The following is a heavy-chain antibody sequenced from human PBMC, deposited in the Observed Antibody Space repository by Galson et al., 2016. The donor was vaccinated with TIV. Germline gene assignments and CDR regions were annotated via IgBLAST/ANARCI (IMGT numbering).Heavy chain of an antibody. Sequence: SLRLSCAASGFTFSKYGMLWVRQAPGKGLEWVAVVADHGNTQYYADSVKGRFTVSRDNSKNTVYLQMNSLRVEDTALYYCAGDRLWELLPPAAFDIWGQGTKVIVSS. CDR3: AGDRLWELLPPAAFDI. CDR2: VADHGNTQ. V-gene: IGHV3-30*03. J-gene: IGHJ3*02. D-gene: IGHD1-26*01. CDR1: GFTFSKYG.